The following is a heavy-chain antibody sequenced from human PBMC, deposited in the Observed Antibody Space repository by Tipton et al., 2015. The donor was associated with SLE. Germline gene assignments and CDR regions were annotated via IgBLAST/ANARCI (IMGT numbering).Heavy chain of an antibody. Sequence: SLRLSCAASGFTFSSYSMNWVRQAPGKGLEWVSSISSSSSYIYYADSVKGRFTISRDNSKNTLYLQMNSLRAEDTAVYYCARDSTRYCSSTSCFNGMDVWGQGTLVTVSS. CDR1: GFTFSSYS. J-gene: IGHJ6*02. CDR2: ISSSSSYI. D-gene: IGHD2-2*01. V-gene: IGHV3-21*01. CDR3: ARDSTRYCSSTSCFNGMDV.